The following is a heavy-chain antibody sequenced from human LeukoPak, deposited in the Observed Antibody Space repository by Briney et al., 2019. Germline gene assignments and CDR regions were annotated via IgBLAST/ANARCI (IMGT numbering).Heavy chain of an antibody. CDR1: GYSISSGKY. V-gene: IGHV4-38-2*02. CDR3: ARGPGISGDHIYPDY. CDR2: IYESGST. D-gene: IGHD2-21*01. J-gene: IGHJ4*02. Sequence: SETLSLTCTVSGYSISSGKYWAWIRQTPGKGLGWIGSIYESGSTYYTSSLKSRVTMSVDTSKNQFSLSLTSVTAADMAVYFCARGPGISGDHIYPDYWGQGIQVTVSS.